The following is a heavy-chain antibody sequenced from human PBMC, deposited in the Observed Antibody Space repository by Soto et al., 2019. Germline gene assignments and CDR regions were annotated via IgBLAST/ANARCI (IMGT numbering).Heavy chain of an antibody. J-gene: IGHJ6*02. CDR3: VKDLFGMDV. V-gene: IGHV3-64D*06. CDR2: ISGNGGGT. CDR1: VFTVNQYS. Sequence: GSLRLSCSASVFTVNQYSMQWVRQSPGKGLQFVSTISGNGGGTDYTDSVKGRFTISRDNSKKTLYLQMSRLRPGDTAVYYCVKDLFGMDVWGQGTTVTVSS.